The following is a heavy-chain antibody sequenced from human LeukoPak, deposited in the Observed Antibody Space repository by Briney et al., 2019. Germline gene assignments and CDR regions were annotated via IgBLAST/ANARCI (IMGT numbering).Heavy chain of an antibody. CDR1: GGSISSHY. CDR2: IYYSGST. CDR3: ARGEMATIEDAFDI. J-gene: IGHJ3*02. Sequence: SETLSLTCTVSGGSISSHYWSWVRQSPGKGLEWIGYIYYSGSTNYNPSLKSRVTISVDTSKNQFSLKLSSVTAADTAVYYCARGEMATIEDAFDIWGQGTMVTVSS. D-gene: IGHD5-24*01. V-gene: IGHV4-59*11.